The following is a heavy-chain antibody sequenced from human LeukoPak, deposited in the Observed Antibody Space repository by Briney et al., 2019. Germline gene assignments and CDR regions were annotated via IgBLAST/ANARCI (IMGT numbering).Heavy chain of an antibody. Sequence: PSQTLSLTCTVSGGSISSGGYYWSWIRQPPGKRLEWIGYIYYSGSTNYNPSLKSRVTISVDTSKNQFSLKLSSVTAADTAVYYCARRILPHALDYWGQGTLVTVSS. D-gene: IGHD1-14*01. CDR2: IYYSGST. V-gene: IGHV4-61*08. J-gene: IGHJ4*02. CDR1: GGSISSGGYY. CDR3: ARRILPHALDY.